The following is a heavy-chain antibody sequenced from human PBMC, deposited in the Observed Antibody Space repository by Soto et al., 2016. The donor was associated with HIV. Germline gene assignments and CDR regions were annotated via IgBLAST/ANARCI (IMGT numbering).Heavy chain of an antibody. CDR1: GFTFSSYW. D-gene: IGHD5-12*01. V-gene: IGHV3-74*02. CDR2: INSDGSST. Sequence: EVQLVESGGGLVQPGGSLRLSCAASGFTFSSYWMHWVRQAPGKGLVWVSRINSDGSSTSYADSVKGRFTISRDNAKNTLYLQMNSLRAEDTAVYYCARVVGYSGYDFWSARAREDNYYFDYWGQGTLVTVSS. CDR3: ARVVGYSGYDFWSARAREDNYYFDY. J-gene: IGHJ4*02.